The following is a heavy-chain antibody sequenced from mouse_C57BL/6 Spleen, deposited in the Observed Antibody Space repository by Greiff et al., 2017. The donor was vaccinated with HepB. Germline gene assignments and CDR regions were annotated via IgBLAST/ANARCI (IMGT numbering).Heavy chain of an antibody. J-gene: IGHJ2*01. CDR2: ISSGSSTI. V-gene: IGHV5-17*01. CDR1: GFTFSDYG. D-gene: IGHD1-1*01. Sequence: DVNLVESGGGLVKPGGSLKLSCAASGFTFSDYGMHWVRQAPEKGLEWVAYISSGSSTIYYADTVKGRFTISRDNAKNTLFLQMTSLRSEDTAMYYCARSSYYYGSSYDYWGQGTTLTVSS. CDR3: ARSSYYYGSSYDY.